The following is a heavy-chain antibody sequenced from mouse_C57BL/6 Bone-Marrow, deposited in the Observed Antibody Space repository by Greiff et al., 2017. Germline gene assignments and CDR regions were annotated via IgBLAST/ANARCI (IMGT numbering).Heavy chain of an antibody. D-gene: IGHD2-2*01. CDR3: ARGVSYGSPYYFDY. V-gene: IGHV1-52*01. J-gene: IGHJ2*01. CDR2: IDPSDSET. Sequence: QVQLQQPGAELVRPGSSVKLSCKASGYTFTSYWMHWVKQRPIQGLEWIGNIDPSDSETHYNQKFKDKATLTVDKSSSTAYMQLSSLTSEDSAVYYCARGVSYGSPYYFDYWGQGTTLTVSS. CDR1: GYTFTSYW.